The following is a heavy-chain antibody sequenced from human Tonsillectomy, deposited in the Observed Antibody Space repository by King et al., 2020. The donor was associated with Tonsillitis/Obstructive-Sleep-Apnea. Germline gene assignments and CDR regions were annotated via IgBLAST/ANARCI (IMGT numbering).Heavy chain of an antibody. V-gene: IGHV3-23*04. CDR1: GFTFSSYD. CDR2: IMGSGGST. Sequence: VQLVESGGGLVQPGGSLRLSCAASGFTFSSYDMSWVRQAPGKGLEWVSIIMGSGGSTYYADSVKGRFTISRDNSKNTLYLQMNSLRAEDTATYYCAKVRHGSGSYDAVDIWGQGTMVTVSS. J-gene: IGHJ3*02. CDR3: AKVRHGSGSYDAVDI. D-gene: IGHD3-10*01.